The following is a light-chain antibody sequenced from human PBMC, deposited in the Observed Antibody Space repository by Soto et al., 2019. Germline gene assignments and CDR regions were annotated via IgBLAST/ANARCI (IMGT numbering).Light chain of an antibody. CDR3: QQYGSSPIT. CDR2: GAS. V-gene: IGKV3D-20*01. J-gene: IGKJ5*01. Sequence: DIVLTQSPATLSLSPGERATLSCGASQSVSSSRLAWYQQKPALAPRLLIYGASSRATGIPDRFSGSGSGTDFILTISRLEPEDFAVYYCQQYGSSPITFGQGTRLEIK. CDR1: QSVSSSR.